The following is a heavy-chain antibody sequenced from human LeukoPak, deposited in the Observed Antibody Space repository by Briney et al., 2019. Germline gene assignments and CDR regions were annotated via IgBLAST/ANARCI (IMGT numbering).Heavy chain of an antibody. J-gene: IGHJ4*02. V-gene: IGHV3-30-3*01. CDR1: GFTFSSYA. Sequence: PGGSLRLSCAASGFTFSSYAMHWVRQAPGKGLEWVAVISYDGSNKYYADSVKGRFTISRDNSKNTLYLQMNSLRAEDTAVYYCARVPYCSGGSCYSGILNYWGQGTLVTVSS. D-gene: IGHD2-15*01. CDR2: ISYDGSNK. CDR3: ARVPYCSGGSCYSGILNY.